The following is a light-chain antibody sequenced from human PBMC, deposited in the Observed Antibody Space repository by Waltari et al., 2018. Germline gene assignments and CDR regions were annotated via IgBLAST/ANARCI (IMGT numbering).Light chain of an antibody. J-gene: IGLJ1*01. CDR2: DVS. CDR1: SSDVGGSNY. CDR3: SSYTSSSSGV. Sequence: QSALTQPASVSGSPGQSITISCTGTSSDVGGSNYVSWYQQHPGKAPKLMIYDVSNRPSGVSNRFSGSKSANTASLTISGLQAEDEADYYCSSYTSSSSGVFGTGTKVTVL. V-gene: IGLV2-14*01.